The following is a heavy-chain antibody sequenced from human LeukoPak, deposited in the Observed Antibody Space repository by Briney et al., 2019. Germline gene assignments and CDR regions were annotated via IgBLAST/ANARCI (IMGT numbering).Heavy chain of an antibody. CDR3: ASPVVPAAVTPYYNYYGMDV. CDR2: INPSGGST. Sequence: ASVKVSCKASGYTFTSYYMHWVRQAPGQGLEWMGIINPSGGSTSYAQKFQGRVTMTRDTSTGTVYMELSSLRSEDTAVYYCASPVVPAAVTPYYNYYGMDVWGQGTTVTVSS. CDR1: GYTFTSYY. V-gene: IGHV1-46*01. J-gene: IGHJ6*02. D-gene: IGHD2-2*01.